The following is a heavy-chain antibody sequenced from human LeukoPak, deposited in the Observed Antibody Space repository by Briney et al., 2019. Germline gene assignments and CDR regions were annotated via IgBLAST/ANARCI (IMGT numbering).Heavy chain of an antibody. CDR1: GDSIIGYY. Sequence: SETLSLTCSVSGDSIIGYYWGWIRQPPGKGLEWIGNIYYTGNTYYNSSLKSRVTISLDTSKNQFSLKVISMTAADTAAYYCARGGYYGSGNDFRFDPWGQGTLVTVSS. V-gene: IGHV4-39*07. J-gene: IGHJ5*02. CDR3: ARGGYYGSGNDFRFDP. D-gene: IGHD3-10*01. CDR2: IYYTGNT.